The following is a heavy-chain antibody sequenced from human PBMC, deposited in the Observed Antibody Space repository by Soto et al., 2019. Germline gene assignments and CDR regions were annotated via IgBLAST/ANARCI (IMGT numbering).Heavy chain of an antibody. CDR3: ARHRPGSGGSCYDY. V-gene: IGHV1-69*02. D-gene: IGHD2-15*01. J-gene: IGHJ4*02. CDR1: GGTFSSYT. Sequence: ASVKVSCKSSGGTFSSYTISWVRQAPGQGLEWMGRIIPILGIANYAQKFQGRVTITADKSTSTAYMELSSLRSEDTAVYYCARHRPGSGGSCYDYWGQGTLVTVSS. CDR2: IIPILGIA.